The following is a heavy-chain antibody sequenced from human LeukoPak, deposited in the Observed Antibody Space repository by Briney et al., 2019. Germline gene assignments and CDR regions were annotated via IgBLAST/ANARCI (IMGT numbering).Heavy chain of an antibody. Sequence: SETLSLTCTVSGGSISNYYWTWLRQPPGKGLEWVGFIYYSGSTNYNPSLKSRVTISVDTSKNQFSLKLSSVTAADTAMYYCARASDRLQPPDYWGQGTLVTVSS. D-gene: IGHD4-11*01. CDR1: GGSISNYY. V-gene: IGHV4-59*01. J-gene: IGHJ4*02. CDR3: ARASDRLQPPDY. CDR2: IYYSGST.